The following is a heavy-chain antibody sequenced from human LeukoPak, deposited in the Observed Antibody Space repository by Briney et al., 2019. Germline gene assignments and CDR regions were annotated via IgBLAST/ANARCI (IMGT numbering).Heavy chain of an antibody. V-gene: IGHV1-8*03. D-gene: IGHD2-15*01. J-gene: IGHJ6*03. CDR2: MSPNSGNT. CDR3: ARGLGCSGGSCYWGAYYYYYYMDV. CDR1: GYTFTSYD. Sequence: ASVKVSCKASGYTFTSYDINWVRQATGQGLEWMGWMSPNSGNTGYAQKFQGRVTITRNTSISTAYMELSSLRSEDTAVYYCARGLGCSGGSCYWGAYYYYYYMDVWGKGTTVTVSS.